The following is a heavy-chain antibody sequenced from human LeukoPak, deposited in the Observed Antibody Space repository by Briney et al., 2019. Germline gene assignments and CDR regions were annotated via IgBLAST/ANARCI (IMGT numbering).Heavy chain of an antibody. J-gene: IGHJ4*02. CDR3: ARGGQYYDILTGSRGPATAFDY. CDR1: GGSISSNNW. D-gene: IGHD3-9*01. V-gene: IGHV4-4*02. CDR2: IYHSGST. Sequence: PSGTLSLTCAVSGGSISSNNWWSWVRQSPGKGLEWIGEIYHSGSTNYNPSLKSRVTISVDTSKNQLSLKLSSVTAADTAVYYCARGGQYYDILTGSRGPATAFDYWGQGTLVTVSS.